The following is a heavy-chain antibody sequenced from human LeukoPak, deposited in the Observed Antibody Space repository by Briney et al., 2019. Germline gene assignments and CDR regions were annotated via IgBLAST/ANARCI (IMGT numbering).Heavy chain of an antibody. V-gene: IGHV4-34*01. CDR3: ARGDGITGTQGRLDY. Sequence: PSETLSLTRAVHGGSFSGYYWSWIRQPPGKGLEWIGEINHSGSTNYNPSLKSRVTISVDTSKNQFSLKLSSVTAADTAVYYCARGDGITGTQGRLDYWGQGTLVTVSS. D-gene: IGHD1-20*01. CDR1: GGSFSGYY. CDR2: INHSGST. J-gene: IGHJ4*02.